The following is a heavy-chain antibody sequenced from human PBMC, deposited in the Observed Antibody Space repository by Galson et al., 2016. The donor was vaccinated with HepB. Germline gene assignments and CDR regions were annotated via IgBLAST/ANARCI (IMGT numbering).Heavy chain of an antibody. CDR2: IYHTGTS. Sequence: SETLSLTCAVSGASISDSNWWTWVRQVPRKGLEWIGEIYHTGTSNNNPFLNSRFTLSVDTSRNQFSLNITSVTAADTAVYYCARAAVIPGARMVFDPWGQGTLVTVSS. CDR3: ARAAVIPGARMVFDP. CDR1: GASISDSNW. V-gene: IGHV4-4*02. J-gene: IGHJ5*02. D-gene: IGHD2-2*01.